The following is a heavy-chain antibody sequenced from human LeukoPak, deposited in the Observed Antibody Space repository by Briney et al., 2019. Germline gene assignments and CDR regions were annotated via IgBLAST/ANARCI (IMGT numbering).Heavy chain of an antibody. Sequence: SETLSLTCAVYGGSFSGYYWSWIRQPPGKGLEWIGEINHSGSTNYNPSLKSRVTISVDTSKNQFSLKLSSVTAADTAVYYRASLFEGDYYDSSGYYYDRAKFDYWGQGTLATVSS. J-gene: IGHJ4*02. V-gene: IGHV4-34*01. D-gene: IGHD3-22*01. CDR1: GGSFSGYY. CDR2: INHSGST. CDR3: ASLFEGDYYDSSGYYYDRAKFDY.